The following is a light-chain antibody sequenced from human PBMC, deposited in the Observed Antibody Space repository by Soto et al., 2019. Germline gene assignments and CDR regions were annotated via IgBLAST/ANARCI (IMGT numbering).Light chain of an antibody. J-gene: IGLJ3*02. V-gene: IGLV2-14*01. CDR3: SSYTSSSTRV. Sequence: QAVVTQPASVSGSPGQSITISCTGTSSDVGRYNYVSWYQQHPGKAPKLMIYEVSNRPSGVSNRFSGSKSGNTAALTISGLQAADEADYYCSSYTSSSTRVFGGGTKVTVL. CDR2: EVS. CDR1: SSDVGRYNY.